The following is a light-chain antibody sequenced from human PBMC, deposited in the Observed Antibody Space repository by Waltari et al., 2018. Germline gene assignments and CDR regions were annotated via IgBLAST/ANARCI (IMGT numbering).Light chain of an antibody. CDR3: QQYGSLPPYI. CDR2: GSS. CDR1: QTISRY. Sequence: EIVLTQSPGTLSLSPGERATLSCRASQTISRYLVWYQQKPGQAPRLLIYGSSSRATGSPDRCSGSGSGTDFTLTISRLEPEDVAVYYCQQYGSLPPYIFGQGTKLEIK. V-gene: IGKV3-20*01. J-gene: IGKJ2*01.